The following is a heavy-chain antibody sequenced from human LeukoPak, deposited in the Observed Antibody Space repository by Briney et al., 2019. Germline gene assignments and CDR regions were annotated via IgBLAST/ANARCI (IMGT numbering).Heavy chain of an antibody. J-gene: IGHJ4*02. Sequence: SETLSLTCTVSGGSVSSGSYYWSWIRQPPVKGLEWIGYIYYSGSTNYNPSLKSRVTISVDTSKNQFSLKLSSVTAADTAVYYCARAFFGSTPALDYWGQGTLVTVSS. CDR3: ARAFFGSTPALDY. D-gene: IGHD3-3*01. V-gene: IGHV4-61*01. CDR1: GGSVSSGSYY. CDR2: IYYSGST.